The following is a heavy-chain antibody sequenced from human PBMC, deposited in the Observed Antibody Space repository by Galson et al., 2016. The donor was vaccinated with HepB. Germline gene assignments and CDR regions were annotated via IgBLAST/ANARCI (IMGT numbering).Heavy chain of an antibody. CDR3: AQNGYYAIEY. V-gene: IGHV4-31*11. CDR2: IYSSGSP. CDR1: GASISRRDYYDGYY. J-gene: IGHJ4*02. Sequence: LSLTCAVSGASISRRDYYDGYYWSWIRQRPGAGLEWIGYIYSSGSPYYSPSLRSRVTISQDTSKNQFSLKLTSVTAADTAIYYCAQNGYYAIEYWGQGTLVTVSS. D-gene: IGHD3-3*01.